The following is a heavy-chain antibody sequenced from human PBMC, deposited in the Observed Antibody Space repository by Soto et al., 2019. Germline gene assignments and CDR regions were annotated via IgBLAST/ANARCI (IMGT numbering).Heavy chain of an antibody. D-gene: IGHD6-13*01. Sequence: ASVHLACPAAGSSFTNYGLTWVRQATGQGLEWMGWISPSNGNTNYAQKLHGRVTMTTDTSTSTAHMELRSLTSDDTAVSYCVRVLGAAGAFDYWGQGVLVTVSS. CDR3: VRVLGAAGAFDY. V-gene: IGHV1-18*01. J-gene: IGHJ4*02. CDR1: GSSFTNYG. CDR2: ISPSNGNT.